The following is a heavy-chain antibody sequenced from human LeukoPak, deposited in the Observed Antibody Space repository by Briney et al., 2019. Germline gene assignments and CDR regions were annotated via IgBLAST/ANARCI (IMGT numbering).Heavy chain of an antibody. Sequence: SETLSLTCTVSGGSISSYYWSWIRQPPGKGLEWIGYIYYSGSTNYNPSLKSRVTISVDTSKNQFSLKLSSVTAADTAVYYCARHYVLRGYSYARWDWFDPWGQGTLVTVSS. CDR1: GGSISSYY. CDR3: ARHYVLRGYSYARWDWFDP. J-gene: IGHJ5*02. D-gene: IGHD5-18*01. V-gene: IGHV4-59*08. CDR2: IYYSGST.